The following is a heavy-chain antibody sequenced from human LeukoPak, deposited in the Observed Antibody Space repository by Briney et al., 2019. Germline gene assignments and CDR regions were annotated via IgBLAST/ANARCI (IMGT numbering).Heavy chain of an antibody. CDR2: INHSGST. J-gene: IGHJ3*01. CDR1: GGSFSAYY. Sequence: SETLSLTCAVYGGSFSAYYWSWIRQPPGKGLEWIGEINHSGSTNYNPSLKSRVTISVDSSKNQFSLKLSSVSAADTAVYYCARDFIVGVSTLGFDLWGQGEMVTVSS. CDR3: ARDFIVGVSTLGFDL. V-gene: IGHV4-34*01. D-gene: IGHD1-26*01.